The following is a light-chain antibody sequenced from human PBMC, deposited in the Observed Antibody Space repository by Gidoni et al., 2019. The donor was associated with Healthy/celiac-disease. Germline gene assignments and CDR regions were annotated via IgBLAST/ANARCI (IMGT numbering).Light chain of an antibody. CDR2: QDS. V-gene: IGLV3-1*01. J-gene: IGLJ2*01. CDR3: QAWDSSTVV. CDR1: KLGDKY. Sequence: SYELTQPPSVSASPGQTASMTCSGDKLGDKYACWYQQKPGQSPVLVIYQDSKRPSGIPERFSGSNAGNTATLTISGTQAMDEADYYCQAWDSSTVVFGGGTKLTVL.